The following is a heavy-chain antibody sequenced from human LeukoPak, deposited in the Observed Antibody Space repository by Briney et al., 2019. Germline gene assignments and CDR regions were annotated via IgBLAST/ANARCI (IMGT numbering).Heavy chain of an antibody. CDR3: ARNRPHCSSTSCTLYYYYYMDV. V-gene: IGHV3-23*01. D-gene: IGHD2-2*01. J-gene: IGHJ6*03. Sequence: GGSLRLSCAASGFTFSSYAMSWVRQAPGKGLEWVSAINGSGGSTYYADSVKGRFTISRDNSKNTLYLQMNSLRAEDTAVYYCARNRPHCSSTSCTLYYYYYMDVWGKGTTVTVSS. CDR2: INGSGGST. CDR1: GFTFSSYA.